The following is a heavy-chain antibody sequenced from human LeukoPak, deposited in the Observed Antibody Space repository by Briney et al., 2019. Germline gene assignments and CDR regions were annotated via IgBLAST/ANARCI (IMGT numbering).Heavy chain of an antibody. CDR3: ARDEGIVGTQGI. CDR2: IYYSGST. V-gene: IGHV4-59*01. J-gene: IGHJ3*02. D-gene: IGHD1-26*01. CDR1: GGSISSYH. Sequence: SETLSLTCTVSGGSISSYHWSWIRQPPGKGLEWIGYIYYSGSTNYNPSLKSRVTISVDTSKNQFSLKLSSVTAADTAVYYCARDEGIVGTQGIWGQGTMVTVSS.